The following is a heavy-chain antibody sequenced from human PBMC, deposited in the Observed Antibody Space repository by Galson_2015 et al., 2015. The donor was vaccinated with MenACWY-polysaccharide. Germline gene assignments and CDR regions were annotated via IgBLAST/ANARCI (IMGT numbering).Heavy chain of an antibody. V-gene: IGHV1-8*01. Sequence: SVKVSCKASGYTFTSYDINWVRQATGQGLEWMGWMNPNSGNTGYAQKFQGRVTMTRNTSISTAYMELSSLRSEDTAVYYCARAVRATGGYSWNYYYYGMDVWGQGTTVTVSS. J-gene: IGHJ6*02. D-gene: IGHD5-18*01. CDR2: MNPNSGNT. CDR3: ARAVRATGGYSWNYYYYGMDV. CDR1: GYTFTSYD.